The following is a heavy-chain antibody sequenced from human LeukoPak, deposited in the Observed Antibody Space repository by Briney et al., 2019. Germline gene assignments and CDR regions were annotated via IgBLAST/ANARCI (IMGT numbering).Heavy chain of an antibody. CDR1: GYTFTGYY. V-gene: IGHV1-2*02. CDR3: ARAMRVLLWSGPPRSGFDP. CDR2: INPNSGGT. J-gene: IGHJ5*02. D-gene: IGHD3-10*01. Sequence: ASVKVSCKASGYTFTGYYMHWVRQAPGQGLEWMGWINPNSGGTNYAQKFQGRVTMTRDTSISTAYMELSSLRSEDTAVYYCARAMRVLLWSGPPRSGFDPWGQGTLVTVSS.